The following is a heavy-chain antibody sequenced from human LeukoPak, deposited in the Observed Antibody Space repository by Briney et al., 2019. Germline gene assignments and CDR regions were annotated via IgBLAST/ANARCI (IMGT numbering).Heavy chain of an antibody. D-gene: IGHD3-10*01. CDR2: IYSAGHT. V-gene: IGHV3-66*01. Sequence: GRSLRLSCAASGFSVSSNYMTWVRQAPGKGLEWVSVIYSAGHTYYADSVNGRFTISRDNFKNTLYFQMNSLTDEDTAVYYCAREVGERYFDYWGQGTLVTVSS. J-gene: IGHJ4*02. CDR3: AREVGERYFDY. CDR1: GFSVSSNY.